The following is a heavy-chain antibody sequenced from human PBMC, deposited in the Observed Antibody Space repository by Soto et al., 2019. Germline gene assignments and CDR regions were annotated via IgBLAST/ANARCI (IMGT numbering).Heavy chain of an antibody. D-gene: IGHD2-21*01. CDR3: ARVRRGGDCFDY. CDR2: INGGGGST. CDR1: GFTFSSYA. J-gene: IGHJ4*02. Sequence: EVQLLESGGGLVQPGGSLRLSCAASGFTFSSYAMSWVHQAPGKGLEWVSAINGGGGSTYYADSVKGRFTISRDNSKNTLYVQMDSLRAEDTAVYYCARVRRGGDCFDYWGQGTLVTVSS. V-gene: IGHV3-23*01.